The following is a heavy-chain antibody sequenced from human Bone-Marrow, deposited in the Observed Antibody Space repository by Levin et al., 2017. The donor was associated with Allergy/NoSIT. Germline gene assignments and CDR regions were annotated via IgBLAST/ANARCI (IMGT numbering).Heavy chain of an antibody. CDR2: VTHSGVT. CDR1: GGSFDDGF. CDR3: SSQRCNNGGECFGDDWFDS. V-gene: IGHV4-34*01. D-gene: IGHD2-8*01. Sequence: SETLSLTCAVSGGSFDDGFWSWIRQSPGKGLEWIGEVTHSGVTEYNPSLKSRVTISVDSSKKQFSLKVTSVTAADTGVYYCSSQRCNNGGECFGDDWFDSWGRGTLVTVSS. J-gene: IGHJ5*01.